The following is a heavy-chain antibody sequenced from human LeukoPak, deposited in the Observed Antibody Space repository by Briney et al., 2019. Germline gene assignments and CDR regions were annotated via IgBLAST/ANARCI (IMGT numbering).Heavy chain of an antibody. CDR1: GFSFSSFG. Sequence: GGSLRLSCAASGFSFSSFGMHWVRQAPGKGLEWVAVISYEGSNKYYAASVKGRFTISRDNFKNTLDLQMNSLTAEDTAVYYCAKDHSGSYYGPFDSWGQGTLVTVSS. D-gene: IGHD1-26*01. V-gene: IGHV3-30*18. CDR3: AKDHSGSYYGPFDS. CDR2: ISYEGSNK. J-gene: IGHJ4*02.